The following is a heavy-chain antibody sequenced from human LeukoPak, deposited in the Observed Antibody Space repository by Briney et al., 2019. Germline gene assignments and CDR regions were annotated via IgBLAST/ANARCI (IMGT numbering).Heavy chain of an antibody. CDR1: GFTFNTNA. Sequence: GGSLRLSCAASGFTFNTNAMSWVRQAPGKGLEWVSAISGRTCGTYYADSVKGRFTISRDNSNSTLYLQMDSLRAEDTAVYYCAKCGNSGCHLIDYWGQGTLVTVSS. CDR2: ISGRTCGT. CDR3: AKCGNSGCHLIDY. J-gene: IGHJ4*02. V-gene: IGHV3-23*01. D-gene: IGHD5-12*01.